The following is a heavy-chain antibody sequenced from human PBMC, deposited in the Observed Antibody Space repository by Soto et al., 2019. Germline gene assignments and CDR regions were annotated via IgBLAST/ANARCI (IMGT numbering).Heavy chain of an antibody. CDR3: AKVPSYDVWSGYYTGYFQH. D-gene: IGHD3-3*01. CDR2: ISGSGGST. V-gene: IGHV3-23*01. Sequence: GGSLRLSCAASGFTFSSYAMSWVRQAPGKGLEWVSAISGSGGSTYYADSVKGRFTISRDNSKNTLYLQMNSLRAEDTAVYYCAKVPSYDVWSGYYTGYFQHWGQGTLVTVSS. J-gene: IGHJ1*01. CDR1: GFTFSSYA.